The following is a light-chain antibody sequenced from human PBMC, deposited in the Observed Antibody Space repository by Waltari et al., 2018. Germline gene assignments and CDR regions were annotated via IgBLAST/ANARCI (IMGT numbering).Light chain of an antibody. CDR1: QAITNS. CDR2: ASS. V-gene: IGKV1-NL1*01. Sequence: DIQMTQSPSSLSASVGDTVTITCRTRQAITNSVAWYHQKPGEAPKLLLYASSRLASGAPSRFSGSGSGTENTLTIRGLQPEDFGTSYCQPYYLTPYTLGPGTKLEI. CDR3: QPYYLTPYT. J-gene: IGKJ2*01.